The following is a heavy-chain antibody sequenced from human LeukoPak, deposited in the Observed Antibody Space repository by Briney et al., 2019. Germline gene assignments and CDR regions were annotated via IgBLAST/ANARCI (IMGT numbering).Heavy chain of an antibody. Sequence: GGSLRLSCAASGFTFSSYTMNWVRQAPGKGLEWVSIISSGSSYIHYADSVKGRFTISRDNSKNTLYLQMNSLRAEDTAVYYCARGGSYLSAFDIWGQGTMVTVSS. D-gene: IGHD1-26*01. V-gene: IGHV3-21*04. CDR1: GFTFSSYT. CDR3: ARGGSYLSAFDI. J-gene: IGHJ3*02. CDR2: ISSGSSYI.